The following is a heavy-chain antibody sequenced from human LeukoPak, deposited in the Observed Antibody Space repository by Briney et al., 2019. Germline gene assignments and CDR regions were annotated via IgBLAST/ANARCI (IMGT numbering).Heavy chain of an antibody. CDR3: AKVVSRYCSGGSCYRNWFDP. CDR1: GFTFSSYA. CDR2: ISGSGGST. J-gene: IGHJ5*02. D-gene: IGHD2-15*01. Sequence: SGGSLRLSCAASGFTFSSYAMSWVRQAPGKGLEWVSAISGSGGSTYYADSVKGRFTIPRDNSKNTLYLQMNSLRAEDTAVYYCAKVVSRYCSGGSCYRNWFDPWGQGTLVTVSS. V-gene: IGHV3-23*01.